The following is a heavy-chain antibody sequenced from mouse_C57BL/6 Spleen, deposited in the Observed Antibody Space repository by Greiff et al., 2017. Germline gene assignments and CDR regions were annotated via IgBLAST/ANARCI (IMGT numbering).Heavy chain of an antibody. Sequence: QVQLQQSGPELVKPGASVTLSCKASGYTFTSYDINWVKQRPGQGLEWIGWIYPRDGSTKYNEKFKGKATLTVDTSSSTAYMELHSLTSEDSAVYFCARSADYYGLYYFDYWGQGTTLTVSS. J-gene: IGHJ2*01. CDR2: IYPRDGST. CDR1: GYTFTSYD. CDR3: ARSADYYGLYYFDY. D-gene: IGHD1-2*01. V-gene: IGHV1-85*01.